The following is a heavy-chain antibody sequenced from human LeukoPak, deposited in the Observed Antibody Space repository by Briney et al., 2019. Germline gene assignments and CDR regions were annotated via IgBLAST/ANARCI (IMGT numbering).Heavy chain of an antibody. Sequence: ASVKVSCRASGYTFTSYTITWVRQAPGQGLEWMGWISAYNGNTNYTQKFQDRVTMTTDTSTSTAYMELRSLRSDDTAVYYCARVVRVTTFYYYYYMDVWGKGTTVTVSS. D-gene: IGHD4-17*01. CDR3: ARVVRVTTFYYYYYMDV. J-gene: IGHJ6*03. V-gene: IGHV1-18*04. CDR1: GYTFTSYT. CDR2: ISAYNGNT.